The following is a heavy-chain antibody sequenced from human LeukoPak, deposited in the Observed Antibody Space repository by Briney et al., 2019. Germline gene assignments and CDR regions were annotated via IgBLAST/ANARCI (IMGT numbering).Heavy chain of an antibody. CDR2: IYYSGST. Sequence: SETLSLTCTVSGGSISSGDYYWSWIRQPPGKGLEWIGYIYYSGSTYYNPSLKGRVTISVDTSKNQFSLKLSSVTAADTAVYYCARGTTVTTWISGYYYYGMDVWGQGTTVTVSS. CDR3: ARGTTVTTWISGYYYYGMDV. V-gene: IGHV4-30-4*01. J-gene: IGHJ6*02. D-gene: IGHD4-17*01. CDR1: GGSISSGDYY.